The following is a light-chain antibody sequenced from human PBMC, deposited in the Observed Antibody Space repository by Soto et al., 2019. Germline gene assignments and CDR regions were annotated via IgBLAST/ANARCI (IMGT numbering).Light chain of an antibody. J-gene: IGKJ4*01. Sequence: EIVLTQSPAHLSLSPGERATLSCRASQSVSSYLAWYQQKPGQAPRLLIYDASNRATGIPARFSGSASGTDVTLTISSLEPEDFAVYYCQQRSNWPPTFGGGTKVEIK. V-gene: IGKV3-11*01. CDR3: QQRSNWPPT. CDR2: DAS. CDR1: QSVSSY.